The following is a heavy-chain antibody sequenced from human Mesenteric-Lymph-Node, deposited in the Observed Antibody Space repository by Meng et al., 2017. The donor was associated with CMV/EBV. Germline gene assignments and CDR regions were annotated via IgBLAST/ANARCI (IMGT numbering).Heavy chain of an antibody. D-gene: IGHD3-10*01. V-gene: IGHV4-59*12. Sequence: GSLRLSCTVSGGSISSYYWSWIRQPPGKGLEWIGYIYYSGSTNYNPSLKSRVTISVDTSKNQFSLKLSSVTAADTAVYYCARQVGWFGESYFDSWGPGTLVTVSS. CDR1: GGSISSYY. CDR2: IYYSGST. CDR3: ARQVGWFGESYFDS. J-gene: IGHJ4*02.